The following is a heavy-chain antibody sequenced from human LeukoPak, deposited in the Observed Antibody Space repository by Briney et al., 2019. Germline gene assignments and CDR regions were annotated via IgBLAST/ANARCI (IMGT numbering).Heavy chain of an antibody. J-gene: IGHJ4*02. Sequence: PGGSPRLSCAASGFTFSSYGMSWVRQAPGKGLEWVSAISGSGGSTYYADSVKGRFTISRDNSKNTLFLQMNSLRAEDTAVYYCAKDHSSGWPYCFPYWGQGTLVTVSS. CDR1: GFTFSSYG. CDR2: ISGSGGST. D-gene: IGHD6-19*01. CDR3: AKDHSSGWPYCFPY. V-gene: IGHV3-23*01.